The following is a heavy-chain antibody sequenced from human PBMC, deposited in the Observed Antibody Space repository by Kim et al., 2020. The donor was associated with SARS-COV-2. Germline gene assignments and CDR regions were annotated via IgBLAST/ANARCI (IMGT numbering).Heavy chain of an antibody. CDR1: GFTFNNFG. CDR2: ISYEGSKK. CDR3: AKANVFLWFGKFHNDAFDL. Sequence: GGSLRLSCVASGFTFNNFGMHWLRQAPGKGLEWVAVISYEGSKKYYADSVNGRFTISRDSFKNTVFLQMSSLTAEDTAVYYCAKANVFLWFGKFHNDAFDLWGQGTVVTVSS. J-gene: IGHJ3*01. D-gene: IGHD3-10*01. V-gene: IGHV3-30*18.